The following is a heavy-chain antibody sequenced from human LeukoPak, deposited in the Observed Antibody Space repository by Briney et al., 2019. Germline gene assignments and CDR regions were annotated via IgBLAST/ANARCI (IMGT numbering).Heavy chain of an antibody. J-gene: IGHJ4*02. D-gene: IGHD2-8*02. CDR3: ARGGTGAFDY. CDR2: ISYDGSNK. CDR1: GFTFSSYG. V-gene: IGHV3-30*03. Sequence: GGSLRLSCAASGFTFSSYGMHWVRQAPGKGLEWVAVISYDGSNKYYADSVKGRFTISRDNANNSVYLQMNSLRADDTAIYYCARGGTGAFDYWGQGTLVTVSS.